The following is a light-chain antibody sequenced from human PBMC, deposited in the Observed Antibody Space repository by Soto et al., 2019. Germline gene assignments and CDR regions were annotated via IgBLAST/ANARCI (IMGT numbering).Light chain of an antibody. V-gene: IGLV2-14*01. CDR2: EVS. J-gene: IGLJ1*01. CDR3: ISYTSNSLYV. Sequence: QSALTQPASVSGSPGQSITLSCTGASSDIGASNYVSWYQHNPGKATRLMILEVSHRPSGVSTRFSGSKSVNTASLTISGLQAEDEADYYCISYTSNSLYVFPTGIKVTVL. CDR1: SSDIGASNY.